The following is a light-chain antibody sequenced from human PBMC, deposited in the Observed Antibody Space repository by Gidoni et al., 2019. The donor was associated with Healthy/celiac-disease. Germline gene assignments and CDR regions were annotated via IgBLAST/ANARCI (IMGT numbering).Light chain of an antibody. J-gene: IGKJ1*01. CDR3: QQSYSTPVT. CDR2: AAS. V-gene: IGKV1-39*01. CDR1: QSLSSY. Sequence: IQMTQSPSSLPASVGARVTITCRASQSLSSYLTWYQQKPGKAHKLLIYAASSLQRGVPSRFSGSGSGTDFTLTISSLQPEDFATYYCQQSYSTPVTFGQGTKVEIK.